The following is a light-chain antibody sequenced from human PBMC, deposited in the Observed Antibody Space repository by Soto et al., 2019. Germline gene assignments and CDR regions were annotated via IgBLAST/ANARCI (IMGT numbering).Light chain of an antibody. CDR2: GAS. CDR1: QSVFKNY. CDR3: QQYGSSPST. J-gene: IGKJ4*01. V-gene: IGKV3-20*01. Sequence: DIVLTQSPGTLYLSPGERATLACRASQSVFKNYLAWYQQKPGQAPRLLIYGASTRSAGISDRFSGSGSVTEFNLTVNRLEPADFAVYYCQQYGSSPSTFGGGNKVEIK.